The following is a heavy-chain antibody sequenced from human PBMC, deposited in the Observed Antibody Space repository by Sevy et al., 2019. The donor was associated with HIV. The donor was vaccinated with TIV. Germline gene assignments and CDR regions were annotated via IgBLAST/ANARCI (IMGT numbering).Heavy chain of an antibody. CDR2: ISYDGSNK. Sequence: GGSLRLSCAASGFTFSSYAMHWVRQAPGKGLEWVAVISYDGSNKYYADSVKGRFTISRDNSKNTLYLQMNSLRAEDTAVYYCARDRFVLQIVVVHYGMDVWAKGPRSPSP. D-gene: IGHD2-2*01. CDR1: GFTFSSYA. CDR3: ARDRFVLQIVVVHYGMDV. V-gene: IGHV3-30*04. J-gene: IGHJ6*02.